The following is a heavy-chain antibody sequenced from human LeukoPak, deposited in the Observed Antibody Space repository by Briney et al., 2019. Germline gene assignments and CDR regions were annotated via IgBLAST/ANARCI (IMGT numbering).Heavy chain of an antibody. CDR2: ISGSGGST. J-gene: IGHJ4*02. CDR1: GFTFSYA. CDR3: AKGPY. V-gene: IGHV3-23*01. Sequence: PGGSLRLSCAASGFTFSYAMSWVRQAPGKGLEWVSAISGSGGSTYYADSVKGRFTISRDNSKNTLYLQMNSLRAEDTAVYYCAKGPYWGQGTLVTVSS.